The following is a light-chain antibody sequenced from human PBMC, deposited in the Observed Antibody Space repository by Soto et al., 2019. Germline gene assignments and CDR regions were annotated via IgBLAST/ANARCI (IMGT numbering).Light chain of an antibody. V-gene: IGLV2-14*01. Sequence: QSALTQPASVSGSPGQSITISCTGTSSDVGGYNYVSWYQQHPGKAPKLMIYDVSNRPSGVSNRFSGSKSGNTASLTISVLQAEYEDDDYCSSYTSSSTLYVFGTGTKLTVL. CDR2: DVS. J-gene: IGLJ1*01. CDR3: SSYTSSSTLYV. CDR1: SSDVGGYNY.